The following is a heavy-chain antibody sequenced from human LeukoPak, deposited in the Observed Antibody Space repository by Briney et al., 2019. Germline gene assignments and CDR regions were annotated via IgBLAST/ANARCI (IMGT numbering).Heavy chain of an antibody. CDR3: ARESGKFDY. J-gene: IGHJ4*02. Sequence: GGSLRLSCVASGLPIADYAMHWVRQAPGKGLEWVSLISGDGVSTFYADSVKGRFSISRDNSKNSLSLEMNSLRTEDTAMYYCARESGKFDYWGQGTLVAVSS. V-gene: IGHV3-43*02. CDR1: GLPIADYA. CDR2: ISGDGVST.